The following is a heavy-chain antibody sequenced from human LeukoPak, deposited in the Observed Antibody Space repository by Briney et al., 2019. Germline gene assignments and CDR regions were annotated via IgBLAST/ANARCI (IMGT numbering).Heavy chain of an antibody. J-gene: IGHJ6*03. CDR2: ISHDGSNK. CDR1: GFTFSSYA. Sequence: GGSLRLSCAASGFTFSSYAMHWGRQATGKGLQWVAFISHDGSNKYYTDSVKGRFTISRDNSKNTLYLQMNSLRAEDTALYYCARGSRAIVSTKFARGRYMDVWGKGSTVTVSS. CDR3: ARGSRAIVSTKFARGRYMDV. D-gene: IGHD5/OR15-5a*01. V-gene: IGHV3-30*04.